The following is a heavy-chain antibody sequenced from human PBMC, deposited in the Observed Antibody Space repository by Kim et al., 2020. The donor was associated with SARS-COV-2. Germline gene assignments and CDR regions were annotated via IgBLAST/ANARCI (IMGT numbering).Heavy chain of an antibody. D-gene: IGHD3-10*01. CDR3: ARGGLVSGSYFIRDWFDP. CDR1: GGSFSGYY. Sequence: SETLSLTCAVYGGSFSGYYWSWIRQPPGKGLEWIGEINHSGSTNYNPSLKSRVTISVDTSKNQFSLKLSSVTAADTAVYYCARGGLVSGSYFIRDWFDPWGQGTLVTGSS. V-gene: IGHV4-34*01. CDR2: INHSGST. J-gene: IGHJ5*02.